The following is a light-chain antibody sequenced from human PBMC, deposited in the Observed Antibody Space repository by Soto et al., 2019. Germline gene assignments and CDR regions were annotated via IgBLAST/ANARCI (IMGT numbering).Light chain of an antibody. CDR2: DAS. J-gene: IGKJ2*01. CDR1: QSVSSY. CDR3: QQRSNGPRT. Sequence: EIVLTQSPATLSLSPGERPTLSCRASQSVSSYLAWYQQKPGQAPRLLIYDASNRATGIPARFSGSGSGTGFTLTISSLEPEDFAVYYCQQRSNGPRTFGQGTKLEIK. V-gene: IGKV3-11*01.